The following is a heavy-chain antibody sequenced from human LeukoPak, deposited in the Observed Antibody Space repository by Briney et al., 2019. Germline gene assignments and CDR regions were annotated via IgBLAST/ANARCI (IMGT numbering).Heavy chain of an antibody. CDR3: GQGGFRNGPGP. J-gene: IGHJ5*02. D-gene: IGHD3-16*01. CDR1: GYTLTDHY. CDR2: INPQNGAT. Sequence: GASVKVSCKASGYTLTDHYMHWLRWAPGQGFEWMGWINPQNGATVYAKKFQGRVTMTRDTPVSTLYMELTNLRPAETGAYYCGQGGFRNGPGPWGPGSLVTVSS. V-gene: IGHV1-2*02.